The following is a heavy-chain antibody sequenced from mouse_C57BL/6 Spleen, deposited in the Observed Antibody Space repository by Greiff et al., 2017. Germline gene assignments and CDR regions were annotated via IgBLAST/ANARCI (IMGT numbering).Heavy chain of an antibody. Sequence: VQLKQSGPVLVKPGPSVKISCKASGSTFTDYYMHWVKQSHGKSLEWIGLVYPYNGGTSYNQKFKGKDTLTVDTSSSTAYMELNSLTSEASAVYFCARSAAYSNYDYFDYWGQGTTLTVSS. J-gene: IGHJ2*01. CDR2: VYPYNGGT. CDR1: GSTFTDYY. D-gene: IGHD2-5*01. V-gene: IGHV1-36*01. CDR3: ARSAAYSNYDYFDY.